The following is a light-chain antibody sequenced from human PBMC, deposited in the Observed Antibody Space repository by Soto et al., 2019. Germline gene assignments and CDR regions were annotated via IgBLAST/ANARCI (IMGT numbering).Light chain of an antibody. CDR2: RAS. CDR3: QQYNTYAWT. J-gene: IGKJ1*01. V-gene: IGKV1-5*03. Sequence: DIQMTQSPSTLSASVGDRVTITCRASQSISIWLAWYQQKPGKAPKLLIYRASSLESGVPSRFSGRASGTEFTLTISSLQPDDFATYYCQQYNTYAWTFGQGTKVEIK. CDR1: QSISIW.